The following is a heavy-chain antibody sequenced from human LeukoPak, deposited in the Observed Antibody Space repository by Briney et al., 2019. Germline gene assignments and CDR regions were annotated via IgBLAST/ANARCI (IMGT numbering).Heavy chain of an antibody. V-gene: IGHV1-69*13. CDR2: IIPIFGTA. Sequence: ASVKVSCKVSGGTFSSYAISWVRQAPGQGLEWMGGIIPIFGTANYAQKFQGRVTITADESTSTAYMELSSLRSEDTAVYYCAREDVDTASVDVWGKGTTVTISS. J-gene: IGHJ6*04. D-gene: IGHD5-18*01. CDR3: AREDVDTASVDV. CDR1: GGTFSSYA.